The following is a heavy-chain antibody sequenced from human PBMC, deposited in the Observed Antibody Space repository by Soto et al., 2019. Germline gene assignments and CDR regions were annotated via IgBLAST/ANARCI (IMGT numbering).Heavy chain of an antibody. V-gene: IGHV3-48*02. J-gene: IGHJ6*02. CDR2: ISSSSSTI. D-gene: IGHD6-19*01. CDR1: GFTFSSYS. Sequence: GSLRLSCVASGFTFSSYSMNWVRQAPGRGLEWVSYISSSSSTIYYADSVKGRFTISRDNAKNSLYLQMNSLRDEDTAVYYCARDLMGIAVASGGMDVWGQGTTVTVSS. CDR3: ARDLMGIAVASGGMDV.